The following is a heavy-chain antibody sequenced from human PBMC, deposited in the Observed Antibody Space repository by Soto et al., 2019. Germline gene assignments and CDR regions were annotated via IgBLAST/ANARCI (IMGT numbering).Heavy chain of an antibody. V-gene: IGHV1-46*01. CDR2: INPSGSNT. D-gene: IGHD6-6*01. CDR1: GYTFTSFY. J-gene: IGHJ4*02. Sequence: ASVKVSCKASGYTFTSFYLHWVRQAPGQGLEWMGIINPSGSNTSYAQKFQGRVTMTRDTSTSTVYMEPSSLRSEDTAVYYCARGSDPGRNFDYWGQGTLVTVSS. CDR3: ARGSDPGRNFDY.